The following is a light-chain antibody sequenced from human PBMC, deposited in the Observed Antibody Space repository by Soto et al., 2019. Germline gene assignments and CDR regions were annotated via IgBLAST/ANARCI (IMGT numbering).Light chain of an antibody. CDR1: QSISTR. CDR3: EHSYSTPLT. Sequence: EIQVTKSPSTLSLSVEDRVTITCRASQSISTRLAWYQQKPGKAHKLLIYDASSLEGGVPSRFSGSASGTEFTLTISSLQPEDFTTYYSEHSYSTPLTFGGRAKVDI. J-gene: IGKJ4*01. CDR2: DAS. V-gene: IGKV1-5*01.